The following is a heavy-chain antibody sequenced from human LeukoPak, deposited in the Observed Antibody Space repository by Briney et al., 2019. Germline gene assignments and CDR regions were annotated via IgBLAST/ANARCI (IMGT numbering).Heavy chain of an antibody. J-gene: IGHJ4*02. CDR1: GFTFSSYA. CDR2: ISGSAGST. V-gene: IGHV3-23*01. D-gene: IGHD2-15*01. CDR3: APRPTRLLVVPFFDY. Sequence: GGSLRLSCAASGFTFSSYAMSWVRQAPGKGLEWVSAISGSAGSTYYADSVKGRFTISRDNSENTLYLQMNSLRAEDTAVYYCAPRPTRLLVVPFFDYWGQGTLVTVSS.